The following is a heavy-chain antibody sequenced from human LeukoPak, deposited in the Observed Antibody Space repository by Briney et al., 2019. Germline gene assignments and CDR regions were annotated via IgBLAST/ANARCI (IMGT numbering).Heavy chain of an antibody. J-gene: IGHJ4*02. CDR1: GYTFTGYY. V-gene: IGHV1-2*02. Sequence: ASVKVSCKASGYTFTGYYMHWVRQAPGQGLEWMGWINPNSGGTNYAQKFQGRVTMTRDTSISTAYMELSRLRSDDTAVYYCGGDLGLREGGIDYWGQGTLVTVSS. CDR2: INPNSGGT. D-gene: IGHD3-16*01. CDR3: GGDLGLREGGIDY.